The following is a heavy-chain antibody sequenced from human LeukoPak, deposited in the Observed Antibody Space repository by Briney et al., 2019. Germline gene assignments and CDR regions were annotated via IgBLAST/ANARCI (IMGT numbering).Heavy chain of an antibody. CDR2: INPNSAT. CDR1: GYTFADYY. D-gene: IGHD1-26*01. Sequence: GASVKVSGRASGYTFADYYMHWVRQAPGQGLEWMGWINPNSATNYAQKFQGRVTMTRDTPTSTAYMELSRLTSDDMAVYYCSGGEVDGPDFDYWGQGTLVTVSS. CDR3: SGGEVDGPDFDY. J-gene: IGHJ4*02. V-gene: IGHV1-2*02.